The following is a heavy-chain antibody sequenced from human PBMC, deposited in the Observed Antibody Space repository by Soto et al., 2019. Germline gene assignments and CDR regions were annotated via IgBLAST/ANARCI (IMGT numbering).Heavy chain of an antibody. J-gene: IGHJ3*01. Sequence: SVKVSCKASGGTFSSYAISWVRPAPVQGLEWMVGLIPIFGTANYAQKFQGRVTITADESTSTAYMELSSLRSEDTAVYYCARDKYQGDAFDVWAQGTMVTVSS. CDR2: LIPIFGTA. D-gene: IGHD2-2*01. V-gene: IGHV1-69*13. CDR1: GGTFSSYA. CDR3: ARDKYQGDAFDV.